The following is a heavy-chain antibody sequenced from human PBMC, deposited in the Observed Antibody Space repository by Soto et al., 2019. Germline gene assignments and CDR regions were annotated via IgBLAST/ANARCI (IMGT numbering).Heavy chain of an antibody. CDR1: GGSISSYY. CDR3: AREGGDFWSGYQYYYGMDV. D-gene: IGHD3-3*01. V-gene: IGHV4-59*01. Sequence: SETLSLTCTVSGGSISSYYWSWIRQPPGKGLEWIGYIYYSGSTNYNPSLKSRVTISVDTSKNQFSLKLSSVTAADTAVYYCAREGGDFWSGYQYYYGMDVWGQGTTVTVS. J-gene: IGHJ6*02. CDR2: IYYSGST.